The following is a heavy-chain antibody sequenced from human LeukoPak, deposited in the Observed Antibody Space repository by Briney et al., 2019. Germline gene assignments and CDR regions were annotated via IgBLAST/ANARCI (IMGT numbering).Heavy chain of an antibody. CDR2: IYSSGST. D-gene: IGHD3-10*01. CDR3: ARDQRGSGSYLDY. Sequence: SETLSLTCTVSGDSISTYFWSCIRQPAGKGLEWIGRIYSSGSTNYSPSLKSRVTMSVDTSENQFSLKLSSVTAADTAVYYCARDQRGSGSYLDYWGQGTLVTVSS. CDR1: GDSISTYF. V-gene: IGHV4-4*07. J-gene: IGHJ4*02.